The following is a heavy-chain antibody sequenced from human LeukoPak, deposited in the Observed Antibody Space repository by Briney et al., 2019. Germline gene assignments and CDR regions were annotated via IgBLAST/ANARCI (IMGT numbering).Heavy chain of an antibody. CDR1: GGTFRNYP. Sequence: ASVKVSCQASGGTFRNYPISWVRRAPGQGLEWMGGILPIFRMTNYAEKFQGRVTITADESTTTAYLELNSLRSEDTAVYYCAICSSTWSGDRPDSWGQGSLVTVSS. J-gene: IGHJ4*02. CDR2: ILPIFRMT. V-gene: IGHV1-69*01. CDR3: AICSSTWSGDRPDS. D-gene: IGHD2-2*01.